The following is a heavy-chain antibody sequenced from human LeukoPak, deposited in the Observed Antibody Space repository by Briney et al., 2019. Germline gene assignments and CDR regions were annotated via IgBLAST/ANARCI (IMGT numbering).Heavy chain of an antibody. V-gene: IGHV4-34*01. CDR3: ARVRHSPLGLGYYMDV. Sequence: PSGTLSLTCAVDGGSFSGFYWTWIRQTPGKGPEWIGEINLTANTNYNPSLTDYSPALKSRVTISMDSSSNHLSLKLSSVTAADTGVYYCARVRHSPLGLGYYMDVWGKGTPVTVSS. CDR1: GGSFSGFY. D-gene: IGHD3-16*01. CDR2: INLTANT. J-gene: IGHJ6*03.